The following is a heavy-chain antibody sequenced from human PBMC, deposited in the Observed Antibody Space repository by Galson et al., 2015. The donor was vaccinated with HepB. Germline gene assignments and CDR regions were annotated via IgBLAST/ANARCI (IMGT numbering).Heavy chain of an antibody. CDR1: GYTFTSYA. J-gene: IGHJ5*02. CDR2: INAGNGNT. D-gene: IGHD6-13*01. V-gene: IGHV1-3*01. Sequence: SVKVSCKASGYTFTSYAMHWVRQAPGRRLEWMGWINAGNGNTKYSQKFQGRVTITRDTSASTAYMELSSLRSEDTAVYYCARDLPYSSSWYNWFDPWGQGTLVTVSS. CDR3: ARDLPYSSSWYNWFDP.